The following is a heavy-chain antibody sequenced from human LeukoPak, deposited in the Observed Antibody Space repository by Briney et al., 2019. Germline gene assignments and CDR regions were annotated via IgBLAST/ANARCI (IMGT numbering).Heavy chain of an antibody. V-gene: IGHV3-23*01. J-gene: IGHJ4*02. Sequence: GGSLRLSCAASGFTLRSYAMNWVRQAPGKGLEWVSGISGSGDNTYYADSVKGRFTISRDNSKNTLYVQVNSLGTEDTAAYYCAKGSYYDSSGSFYFDYWGQGTLVTVSS. CDR2: ISGSGDNT. CDR3: AKGSYYDSSGSFYFDY. D-gene: IGHD3-22*01. CDR1: GFTLRSYA.